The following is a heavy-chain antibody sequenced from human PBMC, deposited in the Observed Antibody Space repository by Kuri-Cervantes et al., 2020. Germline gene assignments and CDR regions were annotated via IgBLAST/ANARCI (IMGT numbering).Heavy chain of an antibody. CDR2: IHHSGNF. J-gene: IGHJ6*02. Sequence: SETLSLTCAVSGCSISSGGSCCTWIRQSPGKGLEWIGYIHHSGNFYYNPSPKSRVTISVDGSKNHFSLRLTSVTAADTAVYYCARAPGYYNALDVWGQGTMVTVSS. CDR3: ARAPGYYNALDV. CDR1: GCSISSGGSC. D-gene: IGHD3-10*01. V-gene: IGHV4-30-2*06.